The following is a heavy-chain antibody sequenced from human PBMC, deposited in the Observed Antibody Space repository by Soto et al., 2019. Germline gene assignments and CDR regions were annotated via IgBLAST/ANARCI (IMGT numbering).Heavy chain of an antibody. J-gene: IGHJ6*02. CDR1: GDSITNYY. V-gene: IGHV4-59*01. CDR3: ARDRIVVVPAAIPLHFYHGMDV. Sequence: SETLSLTCTVSGDSITNYYWTWIRQPPGKGLEWMGCVHYTGSTNYNPSLKSRVTISVDTSKNQFSLKLTSVTAADTAVYYCARDRIVVVPAAIPLHFYHGMDVWGQGTTVKSP. CDR2: VHYTGST. D-gene: IGHD2-2*01.